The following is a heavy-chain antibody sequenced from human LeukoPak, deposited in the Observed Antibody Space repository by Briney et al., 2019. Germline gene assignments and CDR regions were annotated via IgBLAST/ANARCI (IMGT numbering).Heavy chain of an antibody. D-gene: IGHD2-8*01. Sequence: SETLSHTCTVSSGSIGSSSNYRGWIRHAPGKGLEWIGNVYYSGSTFYNPSLKSRVTISVDTSKNQFSLKLRSVTAADTAIYYCARASFNVVFGNWFDPWGQGTLVTVSS. CDR3: ARASFNVVFGNWFDP. J-gene: IGHJ5*02. CDR2: VYYSGST. CDR1: SGSIGSSSNY. V-gene: IGHV4-39*01.